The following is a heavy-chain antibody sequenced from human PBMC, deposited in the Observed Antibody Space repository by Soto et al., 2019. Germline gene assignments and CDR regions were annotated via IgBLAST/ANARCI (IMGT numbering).Heavy chain of an antibody. J-gene: IGHJ6*02. CDR2: ISSSSSTI. CDR3: AREWPGGGMDV. Sequence: EVQLVESGGGLVQPGGSLRLSCAASGFTFSSYSMNWVRQAPGKGLEWVSYISSSSSTIYYADSVKGRFTISRDNAKNSLYLQMNSLRAEDTAVYYCAREWPGGGMDVWGQGTTVTVSS. CDR1: GFTFSSYS. V-gene: IGHV3-48*01. D-gene: IGHD3-10*01.